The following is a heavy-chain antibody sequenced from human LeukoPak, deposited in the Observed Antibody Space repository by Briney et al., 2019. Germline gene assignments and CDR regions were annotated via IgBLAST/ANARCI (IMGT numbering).Heavy chain of an antibody. CDR3: AKTTGYSAAANWVYFDY. Sequence: GGSLRLSCAASGFTVSNYHINWVRQAPGWGLEWVAAIIHTGVETYYADSVKGRFTLSRDSSKNTLYLQMNSLRAEDTAVYYCAKTTGYSAAANWVYFDYWGQGTLVTVSS. V-gene: IGHV3-23*01. D-gene: IGHD6-13*01. CDR1: GFTVSNYH. J-gene: IGHJ4*02. CDR2: IIHTGVET.